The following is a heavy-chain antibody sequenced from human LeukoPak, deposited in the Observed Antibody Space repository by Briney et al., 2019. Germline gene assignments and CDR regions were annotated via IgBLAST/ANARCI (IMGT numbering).Heavy chain of an antibody. Sequence: GGSLTLSCTASGLTFTSYAMSWVRLAPGKGLGWVSAISGSGGTTYDADSVKDRFTISRDNSENTLYLQMSSLRVEDTAIYYCAKSRCSTSNCPFDNWGQGTLVTVSS. CDR1: GLTFTSYA. CDR2: ISGSGGTT. J-gene: IGHJ4*02. CDR3: AKSRCSTSNCPFDN. D-gene: IGHD2-2*01. V-gene: IGHV3-23*01.